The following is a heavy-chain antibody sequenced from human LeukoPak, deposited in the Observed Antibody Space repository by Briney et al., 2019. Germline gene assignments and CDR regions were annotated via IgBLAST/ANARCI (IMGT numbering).Heavy chain of an antibody. V-gene: IGHV1-2*02. J-gene: IGHJ4*02. CDR1: GYTFTGYY. Sequence: ASVKVSCKASGYTFTGYYMHWVRQAPGQGLELMGWINPKSGGTKCAQKFQGRVTMTRDTSISTAYMELSRLRSDDTAVYYCVSDGYYGSGKDYYFVHWGQGTLVTVSS. D-gene: IGHD3-10*01. CDR3: VSDGYYGSGKDYYFVH. CDR2: INPKSGGT.